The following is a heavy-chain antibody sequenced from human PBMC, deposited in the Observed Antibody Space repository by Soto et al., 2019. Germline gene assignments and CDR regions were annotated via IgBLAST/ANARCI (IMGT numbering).Heavy chain of an antibody. V-gene: IGHV4-61*01. D-gene: IGHD1-26*01. J-gene: IGHJ4*02. CDR1: GGSVSSCSYY. Sequence: PSETLFLTCTVSGGSVSSCSYYWSWIRRPPGKGLEWIGYIYYSGSTNYNPSLKSRVTISADTSKNQFSLKVSSVTAADTAVYYCARESTTFDYWGQGMLVTVSS. CDR2: IYYSGST. CDR3: ARESTTFDY.